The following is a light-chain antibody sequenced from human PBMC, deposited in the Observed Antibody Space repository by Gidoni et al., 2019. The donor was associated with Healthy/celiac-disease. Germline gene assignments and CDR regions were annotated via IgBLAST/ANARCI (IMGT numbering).Light chain of an antibody. CDR2: AAS. V-gene: IGKV1-39*01. J-gene: IGKJ1*01. Sequence: GDRVTITCRASQSISSYLNWYQQKPGKAPKLLIYAASSLQSGVPSRFSGSGPGKDFTLTISSLQPEDCATYYCQQSYSTPRTFGEGTKVEIK. CDR3: QQSYSTPRT. CDR1: QSISSY.